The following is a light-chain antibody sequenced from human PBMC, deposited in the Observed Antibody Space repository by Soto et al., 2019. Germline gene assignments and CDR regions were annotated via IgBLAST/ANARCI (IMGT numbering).Light chain of an antibody. CDR2: AAS. Sequence: DIQMTQSPSSLSASIGDRVTITCRASQGISSYLAWYQQKPGKVPKLLIYAASALQSGVPSRFSGSGSGTDFTLTISSLQPEDVATYYRQKFNSVPHTFGQGTKLEIK. CDR1: QGISSY. J-gene: IGKJ2*01. CDR3: QKFNSVPHT. V-gene: IGKV1-27*01.